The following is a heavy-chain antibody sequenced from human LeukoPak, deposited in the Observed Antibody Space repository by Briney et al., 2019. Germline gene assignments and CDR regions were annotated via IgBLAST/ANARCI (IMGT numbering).Heavy chain of an antibody. CDR1: GFTFKTHG. CDR2: IRSDGSEK. J-gene: IGHJ4*02. D-gene: IGHD5-12*01. V-gene: IGHV3-30*02. Sequence: GGSLRLSCGASGFTFKTHGMHWVRQAPGKGLEWVAFIRSDGSEKYYADSVKARFTFSRDNAKNSLYLQMNSLRAEDTAVYYCSSKIVVTTTGWLFDYWGPGSLVTVSS. CDR3: SSKIVVTTTGWLFDY.